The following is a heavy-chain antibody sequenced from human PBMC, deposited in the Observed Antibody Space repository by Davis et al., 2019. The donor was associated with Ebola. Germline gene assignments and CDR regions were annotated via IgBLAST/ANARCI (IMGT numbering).Heavy chain of an antibody. Sequence: GESLKISCAASGFTFDNYAMHWVRQAPGKGLEWVAFIRSDGSVKYYADSLKGRFTISRDYSKNTLSLQMNSLRAEDTAVYYCAKADPQQYFDYWGQGTLVTVSS. J-gene: IGHJ4*02. CDR2: IRSDGSVK. CDR3: AKADPQQYFDY. V-gene: IGHV3-30*02. CDR1: GFTFDNYA.